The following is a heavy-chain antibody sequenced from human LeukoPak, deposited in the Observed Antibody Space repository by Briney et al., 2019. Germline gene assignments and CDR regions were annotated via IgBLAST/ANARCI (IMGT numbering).Heavy chain of an antibody. V-gene: IGHV1-18*04. J-gene: IGHJ4*02. Sequence: ASVKVSCTASGYTFTSYYMHWVRQAPGQGLEWVVWIRGDNGNTNYAQKLQGRVTMTTDTSTSTAYMELRSLGSDETAVYYCARVDLLTGYYFFGYWGQGTLVTVSS. CDR1: GYTFTSYY. CDR2: IRGDNGNT. D-gene: IGHD3-9*01. CDR3: ARVDLLTGYYFFGY.